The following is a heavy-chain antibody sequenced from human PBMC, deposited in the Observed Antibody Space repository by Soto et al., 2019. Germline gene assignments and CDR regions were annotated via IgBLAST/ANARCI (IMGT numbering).Heavy chain of an antibody. V-gene: IGHV3-11*01. CDR2: ISGSSNTI. J-gene: IGHJ6*02. CDR1: GFPFSDYY. Sequence: QLQLVDSGGGLVKPGGSLRLSCAASGFPFSDYYMHWLRQAPEKGLEWLSFISGSSNTIYYADAVKGRFTISRDNAKNSLYLQMNNLRPDDTAVYYCAREGMAAPSGGSDVWGHGTTVTVSS. D-gene: IGHD6-6*01. CDR3: AREGMAAPSGGSDV.